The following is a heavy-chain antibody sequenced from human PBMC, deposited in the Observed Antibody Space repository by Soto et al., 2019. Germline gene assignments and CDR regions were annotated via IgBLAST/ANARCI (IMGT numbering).Heavy chain of an antibody. V-gene: IGHV3-64*01. CDR2: ISGNGGST. D-gene: IGHD2-15*01. Sequence: EVQLVESGGNLAQPGGSLRLSCAASGFTFSTYPMHWVRQGPGTGLEYVAGISGNGGSTHYANSVKGRFTISRDNSKSTLYLQIGSLRAEDMAVYYCARDYCPGVGCYTIFDYWGQGTLLAAS. CDR3: ARDYCPGVGCYTIFDY. J-gene: IGHJ4*02. CDR1: GFTFSTYP.